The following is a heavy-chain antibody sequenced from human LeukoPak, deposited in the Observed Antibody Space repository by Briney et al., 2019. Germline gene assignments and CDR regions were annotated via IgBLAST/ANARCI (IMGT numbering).Heavy chain of an antibody. D-gene: IGHD6-19*01. CDR2: IYTSGST. V-gene: IGHV4-4*07. CDR3: ARDLKEQWLLHGEPYNWFDP. J-gene: IGHJ5*02. Sequence: KPSETLSLTCTVSGGSISSYYWSWIRQPAGKGLEWIGRIYTSGSTNYNPSLKSQVTMSVDTSKNQFSLKLSSVTAADTAVYYCARDLKEQWLLHGEPYNWFDPWGQGTLVTVSS. CDR1: GGSISSYY.